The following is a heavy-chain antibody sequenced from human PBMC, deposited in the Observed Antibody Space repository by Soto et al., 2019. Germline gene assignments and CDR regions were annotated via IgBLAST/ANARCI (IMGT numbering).Heavy chain of an antibody. Sequence: EVQLVESGGGLVQPGGSLRLSCAASGFTFSSYEMNWVRQAPGKGLEWVSYISSSGSTIYYADSVKGRFTISRDNAKNSRYLQMNSLRAEETAVYYCARGQYSGGGGYFDYWGQETLVTVSS. CDR2: ISSSGSTI. V-gene: IGHV3-48*03. J-gene: IGHJ4*02. D-gene: IGHD6-19*01. CDR3: ARGQYSGGGGYFDY. CDR1: GFTFSSYE.